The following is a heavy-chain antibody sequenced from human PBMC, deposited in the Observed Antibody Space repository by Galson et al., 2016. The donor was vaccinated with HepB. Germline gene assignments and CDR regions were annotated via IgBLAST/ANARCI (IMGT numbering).Heavy chain of an antibody. CDR3: TSEESGSYFD. V-gene: IGHV3-7*01. Sequence: SLRLSCAASGLRFNNYWMSWVRQAPGKGLEWVANMWGDGIMSYYADSIRGRFTVSRDNGKSSLYLQMNSLRVEDTAVYYCTSEESGSYFDWGQGALVTVSS. J-gene: IGHJ4*02. CDR2: MWGDGIMS. CDR1: GLRFNNYW. D-gene: IGHD3-10*01.